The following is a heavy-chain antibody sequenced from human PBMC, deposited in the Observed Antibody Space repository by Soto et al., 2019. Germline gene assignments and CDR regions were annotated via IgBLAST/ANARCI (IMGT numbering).Heavy chain of an antibody. CDR1: GFPVSDYY. CDR3: ARGGGGGLFKH. V-gene: IGHV3-11*06. J-gene: IGHJ1*01. CDR2: ISPKSTYT. D-gene: IGHD2-21*01. Sequence: QVHLVESGGGLVKPGGSLRLSCATSGFPVSDYYMSWIRQAPGKGLEWLSHISPKSTYTNYADSVKGRFTISRDNTKSSLFLQMNSLGVEDTAVYYCARGGGGGLFKHWGQGVLVTVSS.